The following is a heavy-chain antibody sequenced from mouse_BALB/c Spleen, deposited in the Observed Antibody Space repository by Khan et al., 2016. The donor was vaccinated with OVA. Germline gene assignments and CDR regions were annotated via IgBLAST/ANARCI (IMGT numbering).Heavy chain of an antibody. J-gene: IGHJ3*01. Sequence: EVQLVESGGDLVRPGGSLKLSCSASGFTFSTYSMSWVRQTPDKRLEWVATISSAGNYTFFQDSVKGRFTFSRDNARNTPYLQMSRLRSEDTAMYYCASHLTGSFAYWGQGTLVTVSA. CDR3: ASHLTGSFAY. CDR2: ISSAGNYT. V-gene: IGHV5-6*01. D-gene: IGHD4-1*01. CDR1: GFTFSTYS.